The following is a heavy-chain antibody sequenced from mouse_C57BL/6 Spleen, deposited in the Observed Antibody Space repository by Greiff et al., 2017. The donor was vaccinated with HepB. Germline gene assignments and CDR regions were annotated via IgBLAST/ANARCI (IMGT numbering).Heavy chain of an antibody. J-gene: IGHJ4*01. Sequence: QVQLQQPGAELVKPGASVKMSCKASGYTFTSYWITWVKQRPGQGLEWIGDIYPGSGSTNYNEKFKSKATLTVDTSSSTAYMQLSSLTSEDSAVYYCARKDDSNYPSLVYYAMDYWGQGTSVTVSS. CDR1: GYTFTSYW. V-gene: IGHV1-55*01. CDR2: IYPGSGST. D-gene: IGHD2-5*01. CDR3: ARKDDSNYPSLVYYAMDY.